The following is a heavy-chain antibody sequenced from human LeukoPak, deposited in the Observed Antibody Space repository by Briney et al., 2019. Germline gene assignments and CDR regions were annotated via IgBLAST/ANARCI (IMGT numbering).Heavy chain of an antibody. V-gene: IGHV3-23*01. Sequence: GGSLRLSCAASGFSFSSHGMSWVRQAPGKGLEWVSAISGSGGSTYYADSVKGRFTISRDNSKNTLYLQMNSLRAEDTAVYYCAKRDSSGWYYYYYYMDVWGKGTTVTVSS. D-gene: IGHD6-19*01. J-gene: IGHJ6*03. CDR2: ISGSGGST. CDR1: GFSFSSHG. CDR3: AKRDSSGWYYYYYYMDV.